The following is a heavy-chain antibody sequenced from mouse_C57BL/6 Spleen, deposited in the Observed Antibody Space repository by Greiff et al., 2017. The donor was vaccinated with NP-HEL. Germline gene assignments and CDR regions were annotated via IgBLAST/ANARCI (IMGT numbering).Heavy chain of an antibody. D-gene: IGHD2-2*01. CDR1: GFTFSSYA. CDR3: ARVYGYDEGYFDV. Sequence: EVQLVESGGGLVKPGGSLKLSCAASGFTFSSYAMSWVRQTPEKRLEWVATISDGGSYTYYPDNVKGRFTISRDNAKNNLYLQMSHLKSEDTAMYYCARVYGYDEGYFDVWGTGTTVTVSS. CDR2: ISDGGSYT. V-gene: IGHV5-4*01. J-gene: IGHJ1*03.